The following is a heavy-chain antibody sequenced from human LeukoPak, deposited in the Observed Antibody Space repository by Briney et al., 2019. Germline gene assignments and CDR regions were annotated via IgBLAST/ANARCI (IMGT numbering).Heavy chain of an antibody. D-gene: IGHD6-13*01. J-gene: IGHJ1*01. CDR3: AKDDGYSRH. V-gene: IGHV3-30*18. Sequence: GGSLRPSCAASGFTFSSYGMHWVRQAPGKGLEWVAVISYDGSNKYYADSVKGRFTISRDNSKNTLYLQMNSLRAEDTAVYYCAKDDGYSRHWGQGTLVTVSS. CDR2: ISYDGSNK. CDR1: GFTFSSYG.